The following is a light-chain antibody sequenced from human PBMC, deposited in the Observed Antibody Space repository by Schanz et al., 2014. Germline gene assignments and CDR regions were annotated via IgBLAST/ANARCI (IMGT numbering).Light chain of an antibody. Sequence: QSALTQPASVSGSPGQSVTISCTGTSSDVGGYNDVSWYQQHPGKAPKLMIYDVSNRPSGVSNRFSGSKSGNTAYLTISGLQAEDEADYYCSSYTSSSTPAFGGGTKVTVL. CDR1: SSDVGGYND. V-gene: IGLV2-14*01. J-gene: IGLJ2*01. CDR2: DVS. CDR3: SSYTSSSTPA.